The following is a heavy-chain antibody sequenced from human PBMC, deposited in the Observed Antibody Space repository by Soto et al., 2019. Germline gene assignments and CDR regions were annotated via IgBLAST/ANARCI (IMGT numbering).Heavy chain of an antibody. CDR1: GGSISSYY. J-gene: IGHJ6*02. CDR3: ARAGSYDILTGYRHYYGMDV. D-gene: IGHD3-9*01. CDR2: IYYSGST. Sequence: SETLSLTCTVSGGSISSYYWSWIRQPPGKGLEWIGYIYYSGSTNYNPSLKSRVTISVDTSKNQFSLKLSSVTAADTAVYYCARAGSYDILTGYRHYYGMDVWGQGTTVTVSS. V-gene: IGHV4-59*01.